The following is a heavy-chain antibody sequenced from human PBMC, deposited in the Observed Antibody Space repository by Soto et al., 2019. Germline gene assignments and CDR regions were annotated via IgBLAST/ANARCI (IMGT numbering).Heavy chain of an antibody. V-gene: IGHV3-21*01. CDR2: ISPRSAYI. Sequence: LXLSFAASRFKFSYYSMNWVRQAPVNGLEWVSSISPRSAYIHYADAVKGRFIISRDDGKNALILQMNSLRAEDTAVYYCATLIKTYYDDSSGYSQDYWGQGTLVTVSS. CDR1: RFKFSYYS. J-gene: IGHJ4*02. CDR3: ATLIKTYYDDSSGYSQDY. D-gene: IGHD3-22*01.